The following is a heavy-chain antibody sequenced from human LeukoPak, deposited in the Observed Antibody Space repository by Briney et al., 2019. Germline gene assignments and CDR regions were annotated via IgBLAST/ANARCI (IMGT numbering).Heavy chain of an antibody. CDR3: TQVGGVVIPGSY. J-gene: IGHJ4*02. CDR1: GFTFSNYV. D-gene: IGHD3-3*01. Sequence: GGSLRHSCATSGFTFSNYVVHWVRQAPAKGLEWVAFISYDGSNKYYVDSLKGRFTISRDNSKNTLYLQIKSLRAEDTAVYFCTQVGGVVIPGSYWGQGTLVTISS. V-gene: IGHV3-30*18. CDR2: ISYDGSNK.